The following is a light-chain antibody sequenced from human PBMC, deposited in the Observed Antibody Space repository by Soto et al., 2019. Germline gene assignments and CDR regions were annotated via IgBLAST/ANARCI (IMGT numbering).Light chain of an antibody. Sequence: QSALTQPASVSESPGQSITISCTGTSSNVGASDFVSWYQQHPGKAPELIIYEISNRPSGVSSRFSGSKSGNTASLTISGLQDEDEYDYYCSSYTPSHTRVFGGGTQLTVL. V-gene: IGLV2-14*01. J-gene: IGLJ2*01. CDR2: EIS. CDR3: SSYTPSHTRV. CDR1: SSNVGASDF.